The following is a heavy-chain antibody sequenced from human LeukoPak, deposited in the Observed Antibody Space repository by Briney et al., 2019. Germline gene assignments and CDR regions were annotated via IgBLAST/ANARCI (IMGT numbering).Heavy chain of an antibody. J-gene: IGHJ4*02. V-gene: IGHV3-23*01. CDR2: ISDGGGAT. CDR1: GFTLSSYA. Sequence: PGGSLRLSCAPSGFTLSSYAMSWVRQAPGKGLEWVSTISDGGGATFYADSVKGRFIISRDNSKNTLFLQMNSLRAEDTAVYYCARKRAISEAPLDYWGQGTLVTVSS. D-gene: IGHD2/OR15-2a*01. CDR3: ARKRAISEAPLDY.